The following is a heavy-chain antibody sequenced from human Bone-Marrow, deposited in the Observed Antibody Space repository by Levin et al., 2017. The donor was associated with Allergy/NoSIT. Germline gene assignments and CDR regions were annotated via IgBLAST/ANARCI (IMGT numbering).Heavy chain of an antibody. J-gene: IGHJ4*02. CDR3: ARVGWELLFGSFDY. CDR1: GFTFSSYS. CDR2: ISSSSSYI. D-gene: IGHD1-26*01. V-gene: IGHV3-21*01. Sequence: GGSLRLSCAASGFTFSSYSMNWVRQAPGKGLEWVSSISSSSSYIYYADSVKGRFTISRDNAKNSLYLQMNSLRAEDTAVYYCARVGWELLFGSFDYWGQGTLVTVSS.